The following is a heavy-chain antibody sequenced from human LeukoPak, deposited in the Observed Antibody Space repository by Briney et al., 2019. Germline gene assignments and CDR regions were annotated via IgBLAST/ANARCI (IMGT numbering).Heavy chain of an antibody. D-gene: IGHD6-6*01. Sequence: PGRSLRLSCAASGFTFSSYGMHWVRQAPGKGLEWVAVIWYDGSNKYYADSVKGRFTISRDNSKNTLYLQMNSLRAEDTAVYYCAKSRSSENEYYFDYWGQGTLVTVSS. J-gene: IGHJ4*02. CDR1: GFTFSSYG. CDR3: AKSRSSENEYYFDY. V-gene: IGHV3-33*06. CDR2: IWYDGSNK.